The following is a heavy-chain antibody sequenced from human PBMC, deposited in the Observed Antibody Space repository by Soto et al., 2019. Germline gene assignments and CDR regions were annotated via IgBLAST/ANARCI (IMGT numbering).Heavy chain of an antibody. V-gene: IGHV3-30-3*01. CDR3: ARDPKTSGGQHWAFNYFDS. CDR1: GFGFIISP. Sequence: WGSLRLSCAASGFGFIISPMHLFGHSPFKWPEWVALISYDGTNTFYADSVKGRFTISRDNSKSTLYLQVDSLRPEDAAVYYCARDPKTSGGQHWAFNYFDSWGQGTLVTVSS. J-gene: IGHJ4*02. CDR2: ISYDGTNT. D-gene: IGHD7-27*01.